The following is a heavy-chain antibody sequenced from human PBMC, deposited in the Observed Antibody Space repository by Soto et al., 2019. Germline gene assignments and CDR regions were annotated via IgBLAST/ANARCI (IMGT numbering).Heavy chain of an antibody. J-gene: IGHJ5*02. CDR1: GYTFTSYD. CDR2: MNPNSANT. V-gene: IGHV1-8*01. CDR3: ARGDGYNPNLFDP. Sequence: QVQLVQSGAEVKKPGASVKVSCKASGYTFTSYDINWVRQATGQGLEWMGWMNPNSANTGYAQKFKGRLTMTRNTSIRSAYLELSSLRAEKTAVYYCARGDGYNPNLFDPWGQGTLLTVYS. D-gene: IGHD5-18*01.